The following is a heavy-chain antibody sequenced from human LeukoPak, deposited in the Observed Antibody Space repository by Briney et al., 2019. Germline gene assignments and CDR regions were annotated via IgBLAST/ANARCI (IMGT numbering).Heavy chain of an antibody. V-gene: IGHV3-30-3*01. CDR1: GFTFSSYA. Sequence: GRSLRLSCAASGFTFSSYAMHWVRQAPGKGLEWVAVISYDGSNKYYADSVKGRFTISRDNSKNTLYLQMNSLRAEDTAVYYCARDNVVATDSFDYWGQGTLVTVSS. CDR2: ISYDGSNK. D-gene: IGHD5-12*01. CDR3: ARDNVVATDSFDY. J-gene: IGHJ4*02.